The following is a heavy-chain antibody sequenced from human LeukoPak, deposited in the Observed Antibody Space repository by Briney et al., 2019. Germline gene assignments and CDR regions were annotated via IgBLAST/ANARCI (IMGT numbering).Heavy chain of an antibody. Sequence: SETLSLTCAVYGGSFRGYYWSWIRQPPGKGLEWIGEINHSGSTNYNPSLKSRVTISVDTSKNQFSLKLSSVTAADTAVYYCARGGSVRGVIRPPIYYYYMDVWGKGTTVTVSS. CDR3: ARGGSVRGVIRPPIYYYYMDV. J-gene: IGHJ6*03. V-gene: IGHV4-34*01. CDR1: GGSFRGYY. D-gene: IGHD3-10*01. CDR2: INHSGST.